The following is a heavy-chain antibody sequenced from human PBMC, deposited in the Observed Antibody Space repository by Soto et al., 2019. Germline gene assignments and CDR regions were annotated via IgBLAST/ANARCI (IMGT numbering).Heavy chain of an antibody. CDR3: ARGSFGPTIFDS. CDR2: ISSRRSTI. D-gene: IGHD5-18*01. CDR1: GFTFSSYS. V-gene: IGHV3-48*02. Sequence: VQLVESGGGLVQPGGSLRLSRAASGFTFSSYSMNWVRQAPGKGLEWVSYISSRRSTIYYADSVKGRFTISRDNAKNSLYLQMNSLRDEDTAVYYCARGSFGPTIFDSWGQGTLVTVSS. J-gene: IGHJ4*02.